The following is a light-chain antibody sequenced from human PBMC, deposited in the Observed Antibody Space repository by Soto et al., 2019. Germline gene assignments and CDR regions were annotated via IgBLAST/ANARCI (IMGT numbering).Light chain of an antibody. V-gene: IGLV3-1*01. CDR2: QDS. CDR1: KLGDKY. CDR3: QASDSSTVV. J-gene: IGLJ2*01. Sequence: SYELTQPPSVSVSPGQTASITCSGDKLGDKYACWYQQKPGQSPVLVIYQDSKRPSGIPERFSGTNSGNTATLTISGTQAVDEADYYCQASDSSTVVFGGGTKVTVL.